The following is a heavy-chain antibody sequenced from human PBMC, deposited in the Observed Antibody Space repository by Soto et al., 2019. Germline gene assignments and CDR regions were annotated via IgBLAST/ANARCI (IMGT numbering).Heavy chain of an antibody. Sequence: GESLKISCQVSGYTFTIYWIGWVRQMPGKGLEWMGIIYPSDSDTRYSPSFQGQVTISADQSINTAYLQWDSLKASDTAIYYCARPANTVSDHFDLWGERPPVTVSS. CDR3: ARPANTVSDHFDL. CDR1: GYTFTIYW. CDR2: IYPSDSDT. V-gene: IGHV5-51*01. J-gene: IGHJ4*02. D-gene: IGHD4-17*01.